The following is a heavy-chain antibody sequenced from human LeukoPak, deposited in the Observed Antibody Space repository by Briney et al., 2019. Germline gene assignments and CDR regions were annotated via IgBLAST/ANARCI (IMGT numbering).Heavy chain of an antibody. CDR3: ARGYGSGSYGGPGFDY. J-gene: IGHJ4*02. V-gene: IGHV3-21*01. CDR1: GFTFSSYS. Sequence: GGSLRLSCAASGFTFSSYSMNWVRQAPGKGLEWVSSISSSSSCIYYADSVKGRFTISRDNAKNSLYLQMNSLRAEDTAVYYCARGYGSGSYGGPGFDYWGQGTLVTVSS. CDR2: ISSSSSCI. D-gene: IGHD3-10*01.